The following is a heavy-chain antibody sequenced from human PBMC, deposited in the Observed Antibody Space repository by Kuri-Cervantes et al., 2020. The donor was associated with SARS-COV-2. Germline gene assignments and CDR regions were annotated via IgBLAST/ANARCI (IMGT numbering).Heavy chain of an antibody. CDR1: GGSISRSSYY. Sequence: SETLSLTCTVSGGSISRSSYYWGWIRQPPGKGLEWMVSIYYSGSTYYNPSVKSRVTISVDTSKNQFYLKLSSVTADDTAVYYCARRYIPNWFDPWGQGTLVTVSS. D-gene: IGHD1-14*01. CDR2: IYYSGST. CDR3: ARRYIPNWFDP. V-gene: IGHV4-39*01. J-gene: IGHJ5*02.